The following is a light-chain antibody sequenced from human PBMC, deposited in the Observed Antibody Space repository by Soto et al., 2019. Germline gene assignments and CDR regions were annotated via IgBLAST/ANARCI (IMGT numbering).Light chain of an antibody. Sequence: PGERATLSCRASQSVSSSYLAWYQQKPGQAPRLLIFGASNRATDIPDRFSGSGSGTDFTLTISSLQPDDFATYYCQQYSSHSTFGQGTKVDIK. V-gene: IGKV3-20*01. CDR1: QSVSSSY. CDR2: GAS. J-gene: IGKJ1*01. CDR3: QQYSSHST.